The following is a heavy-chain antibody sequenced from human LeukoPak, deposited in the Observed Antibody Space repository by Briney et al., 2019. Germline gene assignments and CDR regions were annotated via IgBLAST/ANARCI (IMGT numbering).Heavy chain of an antibody. CDR2: INPSGGST. Sequence: GASVKVSCKASGYTFTSYYMHWVRQAPGQGLEWMGIINPSGGSTSYAQKFQGRVTMTRDTSTSTVYMELSSLRSEDTAVYYCARSGYCSGGSCSDAFDIWGRGTMVTVSS. CDR3: ARSGYCSGGSCSDAFDI. CDR1: GYTFTSYY. V-gene: IGHV1-46*01. J-gene: IGHJ3*02. D-gene: IGHD2-15*01.